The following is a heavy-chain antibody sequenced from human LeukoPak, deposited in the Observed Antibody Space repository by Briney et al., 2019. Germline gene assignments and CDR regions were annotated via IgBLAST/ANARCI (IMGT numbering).Heavy chain of an antibody. V-gene: IGHV4-38-2*02. CDR2: IYHSGST. CDR3: ARDAATVVTPVGAFDI. D-gene: IGHD4-23*01. Sequence: PSETLSLTCTVSGYSISSGYYWGWIRPPPGKGLECIGSIYHSGSTYYNPSLKSRVTISVDTSKNQFSLKLSSVTAADTAVYYCARDAATVVTPVGAFDIWGQGTMVTVSS. J-gene: IGHJ3*02. CDR1: GYSISSGYY.